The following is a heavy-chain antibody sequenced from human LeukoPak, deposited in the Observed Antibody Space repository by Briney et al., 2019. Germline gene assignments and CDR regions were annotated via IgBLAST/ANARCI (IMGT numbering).Heavy chain of an antibody. CDR1: GFTFSSYA. V-gene: IGHV3-23*01. Sequence: GGSLRLSCAASGFTFSSYAMSWVRQAPGKGLEWVSAISGSGGSTYYADSVKGRFTISRDNSKNTLYPQMNSLRAEDTAVYYCARGWDYYYYGMDVWGQGTTVTVSS. D-gene: IGHD6-13*01. J-gene: IGHJ6*02. CDR2: ISGSGGST. CDR3: ARGWDYYYYGMDV.